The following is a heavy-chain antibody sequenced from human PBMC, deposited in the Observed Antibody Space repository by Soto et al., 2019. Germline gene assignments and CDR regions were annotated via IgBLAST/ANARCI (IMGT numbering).Heavy chain of an antibody. J-gene: IGHJ4*02. CDR1: GFTLSDRY. D-gene: IGHD5-12*01. CDR3: VTAANIVARGPFEN. V-gene: IGHV3-11*01. Sequence: GGSLRLSCVASGFTLSDRYMSWIRQAPGKGLEWVSCSSSSGIFTDYADSVKGRFIMSRDNDKKSLYLQMNSLRVEDTAVYYCVTAANIVARGPFENWGQGTLVTVSS. CDR2: SSSSGIFT.